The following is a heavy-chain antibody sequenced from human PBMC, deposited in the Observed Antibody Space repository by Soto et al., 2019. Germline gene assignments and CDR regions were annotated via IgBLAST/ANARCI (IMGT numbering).Heavy chain of an antibody. V-gene: IGHV1-8*02. J-gene: IGHJ6*03. CDR2: INPISGNT. CDR1: AGTFVNYA. CDR3: ARGRASLYYYYYMDV. Sequence: VASVKVSCKASAGTFVNYAITWVRQAPGQGLEWMGTINPISGNTYNAQKFKGRVTMTRNTSISTAYMELSSLRSEDTAVYYCARGRASLYYYYYMDVWGKGTTVTVSS.